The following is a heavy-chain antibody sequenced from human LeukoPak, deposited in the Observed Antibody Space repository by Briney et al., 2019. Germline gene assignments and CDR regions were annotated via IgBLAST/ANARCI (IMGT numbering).Heavy chain of an antibody. D-gene: IGHD4-17*01. J-gene: IGHJ5*02. V-gene: IGHV3-53*01. CDR2: IYSGGKT. CDR3: AGGLFYGDYGVWFDP. CDR1: GFTVSSNY. Sequence: PGGSLRLSCAVSGFTVSSNYMSWVRQAPGEGLEWVSLIYSGGKTYYADSVKGRFTISRDNSKNTLYLQMNSLRAEDTAVYYSAGGLFYGDYGVWFDPWGQGTLVTVSS.